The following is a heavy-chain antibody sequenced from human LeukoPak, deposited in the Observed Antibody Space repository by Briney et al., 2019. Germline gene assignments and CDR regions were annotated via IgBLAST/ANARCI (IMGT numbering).Heavy chain of an antibody. CDR2: INTDGSDT. J-gene: IGHJ4*02. D-gene: IGHD3-22*01. V-gene: IGHV3-74*01. Sequence: GGSLRLSCEGSGFTFSNYWMSWVRQAPGKGLVWVSRINTDGSDTGYADSVKGRFTISRDNAKNTVYLQINSLRAEDTALYYCARAMLDSSGRDYWGQGTLVTVSS. CDR1: GFTFSNYW. CDR3: ARAMLDSSGRDY.